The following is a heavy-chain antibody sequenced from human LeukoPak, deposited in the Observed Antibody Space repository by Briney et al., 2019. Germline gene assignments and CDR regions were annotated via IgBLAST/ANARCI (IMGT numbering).Heavy chain of an antibody. D-gene: IGHD3-10*01. V-gene: IGHV3-13*04. CDR3: VRGIGNYYDSGAAEC. J-gene: IGHJ4*02. CDR2: IGSAGDT. CDR1: GITLSGYD. Sequence: GGSLRLSCAASGITLSGYDMHWVRQNTGKGLEWVSGIGSAGDTYYAGSVKGRFTISREDAKKSLYLQMNSLRVGDTAVYYCVRGIGNYYDSGAAECWGQGTRVTV.